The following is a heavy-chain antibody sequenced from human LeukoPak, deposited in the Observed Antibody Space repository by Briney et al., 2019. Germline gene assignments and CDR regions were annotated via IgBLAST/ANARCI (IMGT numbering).Heavy chain of an antibody. Sequence: GGSLRLSCAASGFTFSSYSMNWVRQAPGKGLEWISSISSSSSYIYYADSVKGRFTISRDNAKNSLYLQMNSLRAEDTAVYYCAREGYSGSQYYFDYWGQGTLVTVSS. J-gene: IGHJ4*02. V-gene: IGHV3-21*01. CDR1: GFTFSSYS. CDR2: ISSSSSYI. D-gene: IGHD1-26*01. CDR3: AREGYSGSQYYFDY.